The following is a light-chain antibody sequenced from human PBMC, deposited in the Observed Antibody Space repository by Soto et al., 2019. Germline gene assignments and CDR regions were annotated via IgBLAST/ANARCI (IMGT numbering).Light chain of an antibody. CDR3: QQYDSSLT. Sequence: EIVLTHSPGTLSLSPGERATLSCRASQSVSSSYLAWYQQKPGQAPRLLIYGASSRATGISDRFSGSGSGTDFTLTISRLEPEDFAVCYCQQYDSSLTFGGGTKVEIK. V-gene: IGKV3-20*01. J-gene: IGKJ4*01. CDR1: QSVSSSY. CDR2: GAS.